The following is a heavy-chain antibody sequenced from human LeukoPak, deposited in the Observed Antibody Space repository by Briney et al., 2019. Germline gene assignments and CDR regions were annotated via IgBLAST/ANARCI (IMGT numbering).Heavy chain of an antibody. D-gene: IGHD3-22*01. J-gene: IGHJ4*02. Sequence: SETLSLTCTVSGGSISSGSYYWSWIRQPAGKGLEWIGRIYTSGSTNYNPSLKSRVTISVDTSKSQFSLKLSSVTAADTAVYYCASGDSSGYYDYWGQGTLVTVSS. CDR2: IYTSGST. V-gene: IGHV4-61*02. CDR3: ASGDSSGYYDY. CDR1: GGSISSGSYY.